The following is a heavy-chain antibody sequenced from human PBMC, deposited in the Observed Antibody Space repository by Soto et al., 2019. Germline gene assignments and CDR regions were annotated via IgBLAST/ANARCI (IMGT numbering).Heavy chain of an antibody. CDR1: GGSISSYY. CDR2: IYYSGGT. D-gene: IGHD3-3*01. CDR3: ARERVAGSYYYYGMDV. Sequence: PSETLSLTCTVSGGSISSYYWSWIRQPPGKGLEWIGYIYYSGGTNYNPSLKSRVTISVDTSKNQFSLKLSSVTAADTAVYYCARERVAGSYYYYGMDVWGQGTTVTVSS. J-gene: IGHJ6*02. V-gene: IGHV4-59*01.